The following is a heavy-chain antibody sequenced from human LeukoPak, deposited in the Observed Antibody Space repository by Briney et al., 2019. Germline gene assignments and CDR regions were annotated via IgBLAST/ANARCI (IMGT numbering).Heavy chain of an antibody. CDR2: ISVGSNYR. D-gene: IGHD3-22*01. Sequence: GGSLTLSCAASGYTFSDFSVNWVRQAPGKGLEWVSSISVGSNYRYYADSVRGRFTISRDDARDSLFLQMNSLRAEDTAVYFCVRLRRNNDRSGYYYYYDYWGQGTLVTVSS. J-gene: IGHJ4*02. CDR3: VRLRRNNDRSGYYYYYDY. V-gene: IGHV3-21*01. CDR1: GYTFSDFS.